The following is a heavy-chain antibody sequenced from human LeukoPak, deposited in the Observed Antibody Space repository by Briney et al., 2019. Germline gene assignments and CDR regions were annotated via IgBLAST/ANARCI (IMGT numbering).Heavy chain of an antibody. J-gene: IGHJ4*02. CDR2: TSSGGHT. Sequence: SETLSLTFTVSGDSINSINYYWGWIRQPPGEGLEWIASTSSGGHTFYNPSLKSRVTISIDTSKNQFSLKVSSVTAADTAVYYCARLEGGALDYWGQGTLVTVSS. CDR3: ARLEGGALDY. D-gene: IGHD1-1*01. V-gene: IGHV4-39*07. CDR1: GDSINSINYY.